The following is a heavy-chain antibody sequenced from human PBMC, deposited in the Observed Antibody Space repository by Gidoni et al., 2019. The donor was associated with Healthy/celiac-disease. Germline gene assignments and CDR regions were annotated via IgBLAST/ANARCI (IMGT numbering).Heavy chain of an antibody. D-gene: IGHD1-1*01. V-gene: IGHV1-69*01. CDR2: IIPIFGTA. Sequence: QVQLVQSGAEVKKPGSSVKVSCTASGGTFSSYAISWVRQAPGQGLEWMGGIIPIFGTANYAQKVQGRVTITADESTSTAYMELSSLRSEDTAVYYCARGYSHTGRVYYFDYWGQGTLVTVSS. CDR3: ARGYSHTGRVYYFDY. CDR1: GGTFSSYA. J-gene: IGHJ4*02.